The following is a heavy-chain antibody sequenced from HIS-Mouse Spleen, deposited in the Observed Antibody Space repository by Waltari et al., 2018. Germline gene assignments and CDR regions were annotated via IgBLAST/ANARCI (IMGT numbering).Heavy chain of an antibody. CDR3: ARAGANLGAFDI. Sequence: QVQLVQSGAEVKKPGASVKVSCKASGYTFTGYYMHWVRQAPGQGLEWKGWINPSSGGPNYAQKFQGRVTMTRDPSISTAYMELSRLRSDDTAVYYCARAGANLGAFDIWGQGTMVTVSS. D-gene: IGHD7-27*01. J-gene: IGHJ3*02. V-gene: IGHV1-2*02. CDR1: GYTFTGYY. CDR2: INPSSGGP.